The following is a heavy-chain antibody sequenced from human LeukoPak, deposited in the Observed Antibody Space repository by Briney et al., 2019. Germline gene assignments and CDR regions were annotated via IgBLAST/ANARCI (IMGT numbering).Heavy chain of an antibody. V-gene: IGHV3-33*06. D-gene: IGHD3-22*01. J-gene: IGHJ3*02. CDR1: GFTFGSYG. Sequence: GGSLRLSCAASGFTFGSYGMHWVRQAPGKGLEWVAVIWYDGSNKYYADSVKGRFTISRDNSKNTLYLQMNSLRAEDTAVYYCAKGYYDSSGLDAFDIWGQGTMVTVSS. CDR3: AKGYYDSSGLDAFDI. CDR2: IWYDGSNK.